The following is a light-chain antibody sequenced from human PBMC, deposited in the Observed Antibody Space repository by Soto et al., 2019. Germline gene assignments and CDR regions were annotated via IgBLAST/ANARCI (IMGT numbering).Light chain of an antibody. V-gene: IGLV2-14*01. CDR3: SSYTSSSTLD. J-gene: IGLJ2*01. Sequence: QSALTQPASVSGSPGQSITISCTGTSSDVGGYHYVSWYQQHPGKAPKLLIYDVSKRPSGVSNRFSGSKSGNTASLTISGLQAEDEADYYCSSYTSSSTLDFGGGTKLTVL. CDR2: DVS. CDR1: SSDVGGYHY.